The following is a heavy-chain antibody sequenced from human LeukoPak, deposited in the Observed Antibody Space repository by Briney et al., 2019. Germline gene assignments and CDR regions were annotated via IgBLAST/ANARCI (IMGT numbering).Heavy chain of an antibody. V-gene: IGHV4-59*08. CDR3: ARHPYTIFGVVPYGGFDP. CDR1: GGSISSYY. CDR2: IYYSGST. D-gene: IGHD3-3*01. J-gene: IGHJ5*02. Sequence: SETLSLTCTVSGGSISSYYWSWIRQPPGKGLEWIGYIYYSGSTNYNPSLKSRVTISVDTSKNQFSLKLSSVTAADTAVYYCARHPYTIFGVVPYGGFDPWGQGTLVTVSS.